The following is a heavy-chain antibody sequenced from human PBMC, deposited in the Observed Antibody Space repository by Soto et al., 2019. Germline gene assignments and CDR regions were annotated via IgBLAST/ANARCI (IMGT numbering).Heavy chain of an antibody. Sequence: EVQLLESGGKLVQPGGSLTLSCAASGFTFSTYAMAWVRQAPGKGLEWVSGVSASGLNTDYADPVKGRFYISRDNSKYTVSLHLNSLRAEATALYYFANDRPRRTSGYVFEYWGQGTPVTVSS. CDR1: GFTFSTYA. CDR2: VSASGLNT. CDR3: ANDRPRRTSGYVFEY. D-gene: IGHD5-18*01. J-gene: IGHJ4*02. V-gene: IGHV3-23*01.